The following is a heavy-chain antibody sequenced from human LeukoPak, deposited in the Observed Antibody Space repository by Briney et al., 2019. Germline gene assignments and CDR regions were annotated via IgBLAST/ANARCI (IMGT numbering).Heavy chain of an antibody. CDR3: ARCARAHYYDSRGSSRYFQH. D-gene: IGHD3-22*01. V-gene: IGHV4-34*01. CDR2: INHSGST. CDR1: GGSFSGYY. J-gene: IGHJ1*01. Sequence: SETLSLTCAVYGGSFSGYYWSWIRQPPGKGLEWIGEINHSGSTNYNPSLKRRVTISVDTSKNQFSLKLSSVTAADTAVYYCARCARAHYYDSRGSSRYFQHWGQGTLVTVSS.